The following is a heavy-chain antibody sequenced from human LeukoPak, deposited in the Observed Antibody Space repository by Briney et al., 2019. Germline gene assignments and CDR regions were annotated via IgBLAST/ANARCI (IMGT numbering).Heavy chain of an antibody. CDR2: ISGSGGST. V-gene: IGHV3-23*01. Sequence: GGSLRLSCAASGFTVSRNYMSWVRQAPGKGLEWVSAISGSGGSTYYADSVKGRFTISRDNSKNTLYLQMNSLRAEDTAVYYCAKDWAGTAFDIWGQGTMVTVSS. CDR3: AKDWAGTAFDI. J-gene: IGHJ3*02. CDR1: GFTVSRNY. D-gene: IGHD6-19*01.